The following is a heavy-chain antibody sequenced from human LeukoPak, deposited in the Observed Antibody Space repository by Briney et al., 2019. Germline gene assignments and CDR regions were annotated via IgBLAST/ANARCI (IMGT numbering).Heavy chain of an antibody. CDR1: GGSISSYY. CDR3: ARRTLGSFAGRYYYYYYMDV. D-gene: IGHD1-26*01. CDR2: IYYSGST. V-gene: IGHV4-59*12. J-gene: IGHJ6*03. Sequence: SETLSLTCTVSGGSISSYYWSWIRQPPGKGLEWIGYIYYSGSTNYNPSLKSRVTISVDTSKNQFSLKLTSVTAADTAVYYCARRTLGSFAGRYYYYYYMDVWGKGTTVTVS.